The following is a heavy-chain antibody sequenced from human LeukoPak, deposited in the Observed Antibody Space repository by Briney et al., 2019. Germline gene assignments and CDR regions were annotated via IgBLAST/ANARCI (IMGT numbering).Heavy chain of an antibody. V-gene: IGHV3-30*03. CDR2: ISYDGSNK. CDR1: GFTFSSYG. Sequence: GGSLRLSCAASGFTFSSYGMHWVRQAPGKGLEWVAVISYDGSNKYYADSVKGRFTISRDNSKNTLYLQMNSLRAEDTAVYYCARDATVTDFDYWGQGTLVTVSS. D-gene: IGHD4-17*01. J-gene: IGHJ4*02. CDR3: ARDATVTDFDY.